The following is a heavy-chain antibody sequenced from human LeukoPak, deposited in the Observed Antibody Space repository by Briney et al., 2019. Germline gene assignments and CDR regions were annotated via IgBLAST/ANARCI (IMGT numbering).Heavy chain of an antibody. CDR2: ISGSGGST. J-gene: IGHJ4*02. D-gene: IGHD3-3*01. V-gene: IGHV3-23*01. Sequence: LPGGSLRLSCAASGFTFSSYAMSWVRQAPGKGPEWVSAISGSGGSTYYADSVKGRFTISRDNSKNTLYLQMNSLRAEDTAVYYCTSDYTMGYFDYWGQGTLVTVSS. CDR3: TSDYTMGYFDY. CDR1: GFTFSSYA.